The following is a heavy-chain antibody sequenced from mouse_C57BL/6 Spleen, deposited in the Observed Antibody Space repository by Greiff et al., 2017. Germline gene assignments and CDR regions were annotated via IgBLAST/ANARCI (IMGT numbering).Heavy chain of an antibody. J-gene: IGHJ4*01. Sequence: QVQLQQSGAELVRPGASVKLSCKASGYTFTDYYINWVKQRPGQGLEWIARIYPGSGNTYYNEKFKGKATLTAEKSSSTAYMQLSSLTSEDSAVYFCARSGYGNYYAMDYWGQGTSVTVSS. CDR1: GYTFTDYY. V-gene: IGHV1-76*01. D-gene: IGHD2-10*02. CDR2: IYPGSGNT. CDR3: ARSGYGNYYAMDY.